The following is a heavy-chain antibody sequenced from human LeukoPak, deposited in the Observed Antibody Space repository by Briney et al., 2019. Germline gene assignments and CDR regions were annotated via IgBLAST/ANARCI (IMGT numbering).Heavy chain of an antibody. CDR3: VRGGVDY. D-gene: IGHD3-16*01. Sequence: GGSLRLSCAAPGFTFSSYAMHWVRQAPGKGLEWVAVISYDGSNKYYADSVKGRFTISRDNSKNTLYLQMNSLRAEDTAVYYCVRGGVDYWGQGTLVTVSS. CDR2: ISYDGSNK. V-gene: IGHV3-30-3*01. CDR1: GFTFSSYA. J-gene: IGHJ4*02.